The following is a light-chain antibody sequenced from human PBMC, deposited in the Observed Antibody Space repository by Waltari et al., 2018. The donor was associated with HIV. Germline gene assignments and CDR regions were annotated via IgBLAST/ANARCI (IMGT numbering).Light chain of an antibody. Sequence: QSVLTQPPSVSGTPGQTVTISCSGSTSNIETEAVYWYQQLPGTAPKLLIYRNYERPSGVSDRFSCSKSGASSSLVISGLRSEDEAHYYCVSYDSRLDERLFGGGTKLTVL. V-gene: IGLV1-47*01. CDR1: TSNIETEA. CDR2: RNY. J-gene: IGLJ3*02. CDR3: VSYDSRLDERL.